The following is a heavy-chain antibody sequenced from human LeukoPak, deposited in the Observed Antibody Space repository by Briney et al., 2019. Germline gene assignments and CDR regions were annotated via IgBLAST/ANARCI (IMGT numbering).Heavy chain of an antibody. CDR1: GGSISSSSYY. CDR3: ARNLEATGGNWFDP. Sequence: NPSETLSLTCTVSGGSISSSSYYWGWIRQPPGKGLEWIGSIYYSGSTYYNPSLKSRVTISVDTSKNQFSLKLSSVTAADTAVYYRARNLEATGGNWFDPWGQGTLVTVSS. CDR2: IYYSGST. D-gene: IGHD3-3*01. J-gene: IGHJ5*02. V-gene: IGHV4-39*07.